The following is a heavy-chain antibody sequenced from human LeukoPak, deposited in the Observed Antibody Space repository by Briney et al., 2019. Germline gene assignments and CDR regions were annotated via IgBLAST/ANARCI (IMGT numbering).Heavy chain of an antibody. D-gene: IGHD3-10*01. CDR1: GFTFSSYA. J-gene: IGHJ5*02. V-gene: IGHV3-23*01. CDR2: ISGSGGST. CDR3: ATYYGSGKIVRRGFDP. Sequence: PGGSLRLSCAASGFTFSSYAMSWVRQAPGKGLEWVSAISGSGGSTYYADSVKGRFTISRDNSKNTLYLQMNSLRAEDTAVYYCATYYGSGKIVRRGFDPWGQGTLVTVSS.